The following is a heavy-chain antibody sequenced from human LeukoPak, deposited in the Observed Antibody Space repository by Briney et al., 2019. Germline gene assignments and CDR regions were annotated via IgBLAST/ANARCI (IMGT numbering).Heavy chain of an antibody. Sequence: QPGGSLRLSCAASGFIFSNYAMSWVRQAPGKGLEWVANIKQDGSEKYYVDSVKGRFTISRDNAKNSLFLQMNSLRAEDTAVNYCANLGGRRGPFDYWGQGTLVTVSS. J-gene: IGHJ4*02. CDR2: IKQDGSEK. V-gene: IGHV3-7*01. CDR1: GFIFSNYA. D-gene: IGHD1-26*01. CDR3: ANLGGRRGPFDY.